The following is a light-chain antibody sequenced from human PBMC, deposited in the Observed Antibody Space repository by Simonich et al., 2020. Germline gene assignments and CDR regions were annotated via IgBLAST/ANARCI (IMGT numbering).Light chain of an antibody. CDR2: WAT. J-gene: IGKJ2*01. CDR3: QQYYSTPYT. Sequence: DIVMTQSPDSLAVSLGERATINSKSSQSVLYSSNNKNYLAWYQQKTGQPPKLLIYWATTRESGVPDRFSGSGSGTDFTLTISSLQAEDVAVYYCQQYYSTPYTFGQGTKLEIK. CDR1: QSVLYSSNNKNY. V-gene: IGKV4-1*01.